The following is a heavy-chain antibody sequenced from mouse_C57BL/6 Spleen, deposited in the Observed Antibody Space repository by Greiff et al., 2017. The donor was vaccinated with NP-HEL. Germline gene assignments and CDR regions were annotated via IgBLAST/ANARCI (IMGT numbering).Heavy chain of an antibody. Sequence: QVQLQQPGAELVKPGASVKMSCKASGYTFTSYWITWVKQRPGQGLEWIGDIYPGSGSTNYNEKFKSKATLTVDTSSSTAYMQLSSLTSEDSAVYYCARKGYYGSSLWYFDVWGTGTTVTVSS. J-gene: IGHJ1*03. V-gene: IGHV1-55*01. CDR1: GYTFTSYW. D-gene: IGHD1-1*01. CDR3: ARKGYYGSSLWYFDV. CDR2: IYPGSGST.